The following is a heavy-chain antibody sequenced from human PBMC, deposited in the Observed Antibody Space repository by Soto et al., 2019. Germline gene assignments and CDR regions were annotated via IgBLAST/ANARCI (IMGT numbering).Heavy chain of an antibody. CDR1: GFTVSSNY. D-gene: IGHD6-19*01. Sequence: EVQLVETGGGLIQPGGSLRLSCAASGFTVSSNYMSWVRQAPGKGLEWVSVIYSGGSTYYADSVKGRFTISRDNSKNKLYLQMNSLRAEDTAVYYCARGIAVAGTFSYYYYYGMDVWGQVTTVTVSS. CDR3: ARGIAVAGTFSYYYYYGMDV. J-gene: IGHJ6*02. CDR2: IYSGGST. V-gene: IGHV3-53*02.